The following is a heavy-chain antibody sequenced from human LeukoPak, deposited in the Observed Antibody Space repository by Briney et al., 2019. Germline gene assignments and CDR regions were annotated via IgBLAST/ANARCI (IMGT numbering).Heavy chain of an antibody. CDR2: ISAYNGNT. CDR1: GYTFTSYG. CDR3: AREPPIAVAGINYYMDV. Sequence: ASVKVSCKASGYTFTSYGISWVRQAPGQGLEWMGWISAYNGNTNYAQKLQGRVTMTTDTSTSTAYMELRSLRSDDTAVYYCAREPPIAVAGINYYMDVWGKGTTVTVSS. V-gene: IGHV1-18*01. J-gene: IGHJ6*03. D-gene: IGHD6-19*01.